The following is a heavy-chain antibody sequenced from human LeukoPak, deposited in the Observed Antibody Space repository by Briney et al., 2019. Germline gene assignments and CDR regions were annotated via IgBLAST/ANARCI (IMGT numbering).Heavy chain of an antibody. CDR2: IIPIFGTA. CDR3: ARGDDSSGYYEFDY. Sequence: GSSVKVSCKASGGTFSSYAISRVRQAPGQGLEWMGGIIPIFGTANYAQKFQGRVTITADESTSTAYRELSSLRSEDTAVYYCARGDDSSGYYEFDYWGQGTLVTVSS. D-gene: IGHD3-22*01. V-gene: IGHV1-69*01. CDR1: GGTFSSYA. J-gene: IGHJ4*02.